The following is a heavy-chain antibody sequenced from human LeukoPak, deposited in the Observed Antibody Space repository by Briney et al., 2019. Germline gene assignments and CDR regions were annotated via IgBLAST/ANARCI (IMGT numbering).Heavy chain of an antibody. D-gene: IGHD2-15*01. CDR1: GGSINSNNYY. Sequence: EPSETLSLTCTVSGGSINSNNYYWGWIRQSPGQGLEWIGSMYYSGSTYYNPSLRSRVIISVDTSKNQFSLKLSSVTAADTTVYYCARHKCGYCSGGSCYSHWFDPWGQGTLVTVSS. V-gene: IGHV4-39*01. J-gene: IGHJ5*02. CDR2: MYYSGST. CDR3: ARHKCGYCSGGSCYSHWFDP.